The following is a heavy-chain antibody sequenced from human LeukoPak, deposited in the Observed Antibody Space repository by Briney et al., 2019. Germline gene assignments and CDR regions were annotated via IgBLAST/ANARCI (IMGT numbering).Heavy chain of an antibody. CDR3: ARGGGIGLRYFDWPSRYFDY. Sequence: SETLSLTCAVYGGSFSGYYWSWIRQPPGKGLEWIGEINHSGSTNYNPSLKSRVTISVDTSKNQFSLKLSSVTAADTAVYYCARGGGIGLRYFDWPSRYFDYWGQGTLVTVSS. V-gene: IGHV4-34*01. CDR1: GGSFSGYY. CDR2: INHSGST. J-gene: IGHJ4*02. D-gene: IGHD3-9*01.